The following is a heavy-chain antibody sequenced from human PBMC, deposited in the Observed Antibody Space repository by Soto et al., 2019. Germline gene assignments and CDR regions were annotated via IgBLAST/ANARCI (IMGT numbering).Heavy chain of an antibody. CDR3: ARARLPHSYGSSGYPNWFDP. J-gene: IGHJ5*01. CDR1: GCTFGSYA. V-gene: IGHV1-69*01. D-gene: IGHD3-22*01. CDR2: IIPIFGTV. Sequence: QVQLVQSGGEVVKPGSSVKLSCKASGCTFGSYAISWVRQAPGQGLEWVGGIIPIFGTVNYAQKFQGRVTITADESTSKAYMELNRQRSDDRAVYSCARARLPHSYGSSGYPNWFDPWGQGTLVTVSS.